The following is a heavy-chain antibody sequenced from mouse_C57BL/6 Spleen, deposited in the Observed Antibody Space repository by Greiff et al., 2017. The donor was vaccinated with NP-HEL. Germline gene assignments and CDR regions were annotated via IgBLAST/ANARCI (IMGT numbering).Heavy chain of an antibody. D-gene: IGHD2-2*01. CDR3: AGMVTTVYYAMDY. J-gene: IGHJ4*01. CDR2: INPSNGGT. V-gene: IGHV1-53*01. Sequence: QVQLQQSGTELVKPGASVKLSCKASGYTFTSYWMHWVKQRPGQGLEWIGNINPSNGGTNYNEKFKSKATLTVDKSSSTAYMQLSSLTSEDSAVYYCAGMVTTVYYAMDYWGQGTSVTVSS. CDR1: GYTFTSYW.